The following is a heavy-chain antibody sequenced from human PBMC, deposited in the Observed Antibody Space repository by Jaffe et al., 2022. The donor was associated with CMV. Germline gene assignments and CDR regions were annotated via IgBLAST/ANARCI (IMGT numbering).Heavy chain of an antibody. CDR2: IKQDGSEK. CDR1: GFIFSNYW. J-gene: IGHJ4*02. V-gene: IGHV3-7*01. Sequence: EVQLVESGGGLVQPGGSLRLSCAASGFIFSNYWMSWVRQAPGKGLEWVANIKQDGSEKYYVDSVKGRFTISRDNAKNSLYLQMNSLRAEDTAVYYCARLREYSGYDLHFDYWGQGTLVTVSS. D-gene: IGHD5-12*01. CDR3: ARLREYSGYDLHFDY.